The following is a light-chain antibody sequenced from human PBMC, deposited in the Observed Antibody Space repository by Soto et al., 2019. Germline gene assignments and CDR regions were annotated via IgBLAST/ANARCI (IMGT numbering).Light chain of an antibody. V-gene: IGKV3-15*01. J-gene: IGKJ1*01. CDR2: GAS. Sequence: EIVMTQSPATLSVSPGERVTLSCMASQSISSNLAWYQQKPGQAPRLLIYGASTRATGIPARFSGSGSGTEFTLTISSLQSEDFAVYYCQQYHDWRTFGQGTKVEIK. CDR3: QQYHDWRT. CDR1: QSISSN.